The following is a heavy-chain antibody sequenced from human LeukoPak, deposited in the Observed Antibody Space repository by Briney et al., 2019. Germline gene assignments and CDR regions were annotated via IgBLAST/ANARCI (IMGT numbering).Heavy chain of an antibody. CDR3: ARNNDMDV. D-gene: IGHD1/OR15-1a*01. CDR2: MNKDGSEK. J-gene: IGHJ6*02. CDR1: GFILSNHW. V-gene: IGHV3-7*03. Sequence: GSSLRLSCAASGFILSNHWMTWVRQAPGKGPEWVANMNKDGSEKYYVDSVKGRFTISGDTAKNSLYLQTNNLRAEDTALYYCARNNDMDVWGQGTTVIVSS.